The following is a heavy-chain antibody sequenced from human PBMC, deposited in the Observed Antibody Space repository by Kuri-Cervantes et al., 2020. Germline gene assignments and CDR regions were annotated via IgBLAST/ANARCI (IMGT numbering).Heavy chain of an antibody. V-gene: IGHV4-61*01. CDR2: ISNTGST. D-gene: IGHD4-17*01. CDR1: GYSISSGYY. J-gene: IGHJ6*03. Sequence: SETLSLTCTVSGYSISSGYYWGWIRQPPGKGLEWIGYISNTGSTNYNPSLKSRVTISVDTSKNQFSLKLSSVTAADTAVYYCTREHFTTTVTTSYYYYVDVWGKGTTVTVSS. CDR3: TREHFTTTVTTSYYYYVDV.